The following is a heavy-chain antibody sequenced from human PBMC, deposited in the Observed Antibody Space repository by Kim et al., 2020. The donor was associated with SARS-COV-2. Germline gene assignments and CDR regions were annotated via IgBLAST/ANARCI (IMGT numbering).Heavy chain of an antibody. CDR2: INHSGST. J-gene: IGHJ5*02. V-gene: IGHV4-34*01. Sequence: SETLSLTCAVYGGSFSGYYWSWIRQPPGKGLEWIGEINHSGSTNYNPSLKSRVTISVDTSKNQFSLKLSSVTAADTAVYYCARVAWVHYDFWSGYYRGLENWFDPWGQGTLVTVSS. CDR3: ARVAWVHYDFWSGYYRGLENWFDP. D-gene: IGHD3-3*01. CDR1: GGSFSGYY.